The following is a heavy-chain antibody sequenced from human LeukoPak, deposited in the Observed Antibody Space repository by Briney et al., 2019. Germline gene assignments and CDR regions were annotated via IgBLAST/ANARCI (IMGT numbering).Heavy chain of an antibody. J-gene: IGHJ6*02. CDR3: ARGKNYGMDV. Sequence: GGSLRLSCAASGFTLSSYGMNWVRQAPGKGLVWVSHFSSDGSTTKYAETVKGRFTISRDSPKNTLDLQMNSLRAEDTAVYYCARGKNYGMDVWGQGTTVTVSS. V-gene: IGHV3-74*03. CDR2: FSSDGSTT. CDR1: GFTLSSYG.